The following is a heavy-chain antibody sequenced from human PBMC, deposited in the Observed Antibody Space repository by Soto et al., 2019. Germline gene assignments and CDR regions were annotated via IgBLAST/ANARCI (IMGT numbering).Heavy chain of an antibody. Sequence: QVQLVQSGAEVKKPGSSVKVSCKTSGGTFSSYAISWVRQAPGQGLEWMGGIIPILVQANYAQKFQGRVTISEDESSSTAYIELSRLRSEDTAVYYCAGDTGQYYYGSGSYWSYYGMDVWGQGTTVTVSS. J-gene: IGHJ6*02. CDR1: GGTFSSYA. CDR2: IIPILVQA. D-gene: IGHD3-10*01. V-gene: IGHV1-69*01. CDR3: AGDTGQYYYGSGSYWSYYGMDV.